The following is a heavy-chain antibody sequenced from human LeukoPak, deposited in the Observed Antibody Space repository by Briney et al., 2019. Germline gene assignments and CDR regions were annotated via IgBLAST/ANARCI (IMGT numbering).Heavy chain of an antibody. Sequence: GGSLRLSCAASGFTVSSNYMSWVRQAPGKGLEWVSVIYSGGSTYYADSVKGRFTISRDNSKNTLYLQMNSLRAEDTAVYYCARVRGMATTPYGMDVWGQGTTVTVSS. CDR1: GFTVSSNY. CDR3: ARVRGMATTPYGMDV. V-gene: IGHV3-53*01. D-gene: IGHD5-24*01. CDR2: IYSGGST. J-gene: IGHJ6*02.